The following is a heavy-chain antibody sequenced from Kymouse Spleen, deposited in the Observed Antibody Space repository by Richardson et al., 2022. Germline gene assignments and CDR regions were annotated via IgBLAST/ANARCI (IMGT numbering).Heavy chain of an antibody. CDR3: TRHYGSGSYYNFDY. J-gene: IGHJ4*02. V-gene: IGHV3-73*02. CDR1: GFTFSGSA. CDR2: IRSKANSYAT. Sequence: EVQLVESGGGLVQPGGSLKLSCAASGFTFSGSAMHWVRQASGKGLEWVGRIRSKANSYATAYAASVKGRFTISRDDSKNTAYLQMNSLKTEDTAVYYCTRHYGSGSYYNFDYWGQGTLVTVSS. D-gene: IGHD3-10*01.